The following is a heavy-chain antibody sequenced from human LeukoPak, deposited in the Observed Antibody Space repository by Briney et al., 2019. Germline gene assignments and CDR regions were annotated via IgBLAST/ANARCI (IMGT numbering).Heavy chain of an antibody. CDR1: GFTFSSYG. J-gene: IGHJ6*03. D-gene: IGHD1-14*01. CDR3: AKTTTSYYYYYMDV. V-gene: IGHV3-33*06. CDR2: IWYDGSNK. Sequence: GGSLRLSCAASGFTFSSYGMHWVRQAPGKGLEWVAVIWYDGSNKYYADSVKGRFTISRDNSKNTLYLQMNSLRAEDTAGYYWAKTTTSYYYYYMDVWGKGTTVTVSS.